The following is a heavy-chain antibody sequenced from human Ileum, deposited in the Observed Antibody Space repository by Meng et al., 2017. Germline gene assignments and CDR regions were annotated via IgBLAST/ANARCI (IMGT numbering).Heavy chain of an antibody. CDR3: ARGTPGRSYSDY. D-gene: IGHD3-10*01. J-gene: IGHJ4*02. CDR1: DYTFTGYG. V-gene: IGHV1-18*01. Sequence: QVQPVQSGPEVKKPGASLTVSCKASDYTFTGYGVSWVRQAPGQGLEWMAWLGAHDGDTGHAPKFQGRVTVSADRPTATAYMELRSLRSDDTAVYYCARGTPGRSYSDYWGQGTLVTVSS. CDR2: LGAHDGDT.